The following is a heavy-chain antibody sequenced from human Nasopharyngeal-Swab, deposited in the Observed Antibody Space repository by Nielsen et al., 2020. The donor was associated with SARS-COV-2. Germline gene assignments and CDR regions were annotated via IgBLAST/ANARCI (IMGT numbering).Heavy chain of an antibody. CDR3: TRCGGGCYSGRDY. J-gene: IGHJ4*02. CDR1: GFIFSDSA. V-gene: IGHV3-73*01. Sequence: GESLKISCAASGFIFSDSAIHWVRQASGKGLEWVGRFRSKGNTYATAYAASVKGRFIIFRDDPTNTAYLQMNSLKTEDTAVYYCTRCGGGCYSGRDYWGQGTLVTVSS. CDR2: FRSKGNTYAT. D-gene: IGHD2-15*01.